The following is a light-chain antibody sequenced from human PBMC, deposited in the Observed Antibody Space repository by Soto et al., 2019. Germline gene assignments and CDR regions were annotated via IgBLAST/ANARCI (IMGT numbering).Light chain of an antibody. Sequence: DIQMTQSPSSLSASVGDRVTITCRASQGITNYLAWYQQKPGKVPKLLIYAASTLQSGVPSRFSGSGSGTDFTLTISSLQPEDGATYYCQKYNSALWTFGQGTEVDIK. CDR3: QKYNSALWT. V-gene: IGKV1-27*01. CDR1: QGITNY. J-gene: IGKJ1*01. CDR2: AAS.